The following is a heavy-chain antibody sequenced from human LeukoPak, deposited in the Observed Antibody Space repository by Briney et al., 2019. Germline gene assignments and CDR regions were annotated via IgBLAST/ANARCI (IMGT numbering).Heavy chain of an antibody. CDR3: AREDHIDYVWGSYRYAPYYYYGMDV. CDR2: INAGNGNT. CDR1: GYTFTIYA. D-gene: IGHD3-16*02. Sequence: ASVNVSYKASGYTFTIYAMHWVRQAPGQRLEWMGWINAGNGNTKYSQKFQGRVTITRDTSASTAHMELSGLRSEDTAVYYCAREDHIDYVWGSYRYAPYYYYGMDVWGQGTTVTVSS. V-gene: IGHV1-3*01. J-gene: IGHJ6*02.